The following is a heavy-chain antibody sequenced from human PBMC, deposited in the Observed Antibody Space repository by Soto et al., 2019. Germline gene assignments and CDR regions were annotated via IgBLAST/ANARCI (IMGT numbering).Heavy chain of an antibody. Sequence: GGSLRLSCAASGFIFSAYAIHWVRQGPGKGLEWVSAISSSGGNAYYADSVKGRFAISRDNSKNTLYLQMDSLRAEDTATYFCAKDPDYYDDSGYSWGQGTLVTVSS. CDR3: AKDPDYYDDSGYS. D-gene: IGHD3-22*01. CDR1: GFIFSAYA. V-gene: IGHV3-23*01. CDR2: ISSSGGNA. J-gene: IGHJ4*02.